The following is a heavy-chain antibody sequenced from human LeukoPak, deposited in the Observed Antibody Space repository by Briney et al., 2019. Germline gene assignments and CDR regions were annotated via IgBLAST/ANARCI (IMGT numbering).Heavy chain of an antibody. Sequence: ASVKVSCKVSGYTLTELSMHWVRQAPGKGLEWMGGFDPEDGETIYAQKFQGRVTMTEDTSTDTAYMELSSLRSEDTAVYYCATGPYYYDSSGPGAFDIWGQGTMVTVSS. CDR2: FDPEDGET. J-gene: IGHJ3*02. V-gene: IGHV1-24*01. CDR3: ATGPYYYDSSGPGAFDI. D-gene: IGHD3-22*01. CDR1: GYTLTELS.